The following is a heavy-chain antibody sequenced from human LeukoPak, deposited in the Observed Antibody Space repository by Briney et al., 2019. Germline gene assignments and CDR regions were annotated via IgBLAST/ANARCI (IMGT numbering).Heavy chain of an antibody. J-gene: IGHJ6*02. V-gene: IGHV3-73*01. D-gene: IGHD3-16*01. CDR3: TRTGGREEYYYGMDV. CDR2: IRSKANSYAT. Sequence: GGSLRLSCAASGFTFSGSAMHWVRQASGKGLEWVGRIRSKANSYATAYAASVKGRFTISRDDSKNTAYLQMNSLKTEDTAVYYCTRTGGREEYYYGMDVWGQGTTVTVSS. CDR1: GFTFSGSA.